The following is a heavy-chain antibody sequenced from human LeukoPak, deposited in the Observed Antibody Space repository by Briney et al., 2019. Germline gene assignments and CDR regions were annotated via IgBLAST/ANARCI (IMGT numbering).Heavy chain of an antibody. V-gene: IGHV4-34*01. CDR3: ARGPRSYLAYCGGDCYSYGMDV. D-gene: IGHD2-21*01. CDR1: GGSFSGYY. CDR2: INHSGST. Sequence: SETLSLTCAVYGGSFSGYYWSWIRQPPGKGLEWIGEINHSGSTNYNPSLKSRVTISVDTSKNQFSLKLSSVTAADTAVYYCARGPRSYLAYCGGDCYSYGMDVWGQGTTVTVSS. J-gene: IGHJ6*02.